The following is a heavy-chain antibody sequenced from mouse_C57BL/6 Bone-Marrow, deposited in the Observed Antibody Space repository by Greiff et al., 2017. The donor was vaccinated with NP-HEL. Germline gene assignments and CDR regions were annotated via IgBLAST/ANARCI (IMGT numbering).Heavy chain of an antibody. D-gene: IGHD1-1*01. V-gene: IGHV1-69*01. CDR2: IDPSDSYT. J-gene: IGHJ2*01. Sequence: QVQLKQSGAELVMPGASVKLSCKASGYTFTSYWMHWVKQRPGQGLEWIGEIDPSDSYTNYNQKFKGKSTLTVDKSSSTAYMQLSSLTSEDSAVYYCARWTTVVGEYFDYWGQGTTLTVSS. CDR3: ARWTTVVGEYFDY. CDR1: GYTFTSYW.